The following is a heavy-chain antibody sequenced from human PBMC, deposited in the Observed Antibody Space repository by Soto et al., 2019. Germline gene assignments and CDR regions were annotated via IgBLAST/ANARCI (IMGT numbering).Heavy chain of an antibody. Sequence: TLSLTCMVAGVSISSGYCTWILQSPGKGLEWIGYISHSGLRHYRASLQSRLTMSVETSKNQFSLNLTSVTAADTAIYYCATSNTTCPGCYSWGQGTLVTVSS. V-gene: IGHV4-59*01. J-gene: IGHJ5*02. D-gene: IGHD2-2*01. CDR1: GVSISSGY. CDR2: ISHSGLR. CDR3: ATSNTTCPGCYS.